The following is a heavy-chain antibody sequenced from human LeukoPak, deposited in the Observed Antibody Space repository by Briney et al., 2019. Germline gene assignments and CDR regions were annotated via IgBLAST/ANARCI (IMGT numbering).Heavy chain of an antibody. CDR3: ATALRLYSSGWYYFDY. CDR1: GYTLTELS. Sequence: ASVKVSCKVSGYTLTELSMHWERQAPGKGLEWMGGFDPEDGETIYAQKFQGRVTMTEDTSTDTAYMELSSLRSEDTAVYYCATALRLYSSGWYYFDYWGQGTLVTVSS. CDR2: FDPEDGET. D-gene: IGHD6-19*01. V-gene: IGHV1-24*01. J-gene: IGHJ4*02.